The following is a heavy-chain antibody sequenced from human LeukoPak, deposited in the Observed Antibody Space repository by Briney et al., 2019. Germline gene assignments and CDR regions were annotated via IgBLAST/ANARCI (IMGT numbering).Heavy chain of an antibody. V-gene: IGHV3-48*03. CDR3: ARTLRGYSGNDWGFDF. CDR1: GFTFSSYE. J-gene: IGHJ4*02. Sequence: GGSLRLSCGASGFTFSSYEMNWVRQAPGKGVGWVSSIRSSGGRIYDADSVRGRFTISRDHAKDSMYLQMNSLRVEDTAVYYCARTLRGYSGNDWGFDFWGQGSLVAVSS. CDR2: IRSSGGRI. D-gene: IGHD5-12*01.